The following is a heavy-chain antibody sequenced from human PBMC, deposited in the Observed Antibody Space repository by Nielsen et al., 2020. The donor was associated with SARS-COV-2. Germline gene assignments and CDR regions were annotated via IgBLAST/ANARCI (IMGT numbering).Heavy chain of an antibody. CDR1: GGSFSGYY. J-gene: IGHJ4*02. D-gene: IGHD3-22*01. CDR2: INHSGST. CDR3: ARRNGSGYYRQFDY. Sequence: SQTLSLTCAVYGGSFSGYYWSWIRQPPGKGLEWIGEINHSGSTNYNPPLKSRVTISVDTSKNQFSLKLSSVTAADTAVYYCARRNGSGYYRQFDYWGQGTLVTVSS. V-gene: IGHV4-34*01.